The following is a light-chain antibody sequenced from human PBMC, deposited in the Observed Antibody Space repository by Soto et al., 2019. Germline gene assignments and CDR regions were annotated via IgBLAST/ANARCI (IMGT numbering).Light chain of an antibody. CDR2: DVS. CDR3: CSYTSSSPWV. CDR1: SSDVGGYNY. J-gene: IGLJ3*02. Sequence: QSVLTQPASVSGSPGQSITISCTGTSSDVGGYNYVSWYQQHPGKAPKLMIYDVSNRPSGVSNRFSGSKSGNTASLTISGLQAEDEADYYCCSYTSSSPWVFGGGTKLTVL. V-gene: IGLV2-14*01.